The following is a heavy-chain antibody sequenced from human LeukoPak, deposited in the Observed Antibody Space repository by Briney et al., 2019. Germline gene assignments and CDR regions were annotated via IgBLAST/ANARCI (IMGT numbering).Heavy chain of an antibody. Sequence: ASVKVSCKASGYTFTGYYMHWVRQAPGQGLEWTGWISAYNGNTNYAQKLQGRVTMTTDTSTSTAYMELRSLRSDDTAVYSCARSLRVGATVLDPWGQGTLVTVSS. CDR2: ISAYNGNT. CDR3: ARSLRVGATVLDP. V-gene: IGHV1-18*04. J-gene: IGHJ5*02. D-gene: IGHD1-26*01. CDR1: GYTFTGYY.